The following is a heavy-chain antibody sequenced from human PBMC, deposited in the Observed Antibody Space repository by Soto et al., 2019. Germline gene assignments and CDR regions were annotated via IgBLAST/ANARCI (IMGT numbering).Heavy chain of an antibody. CDR2: ISSSSSYI. V-gene: IGHV3-21*01. D-gene: IGHD2-15*01. CDR1: VFTFSSYS. Sequence: GSLRLSCAASVFTFSSYSMNWVRQAPGKGLEWVSSISSSSSYIYYADSVKGRFTISRDNAKNSLYLQMNSLRAEDTAVYYCARGRYCSGGSCYAAAFDIWGQGTMVTVSS. J-gene: IGHJ3*02. CDR3: ARGRYCSGGSCYAAAFDI.